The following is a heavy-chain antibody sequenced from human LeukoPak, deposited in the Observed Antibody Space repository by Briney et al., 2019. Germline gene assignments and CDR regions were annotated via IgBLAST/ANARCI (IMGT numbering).Heavy chain of an antibody. J-gene: IGHJ4*02. Sequence: SGTLSLTCTVSGGSISSYYWSWIRQPAGKGLEWIGRIYTSGSTNYNPSLKSRVTISVDKSKNQFSLKLSSVTAADTAVYYCALTGITGTSRFDYWGQGTLVTVSS. V-gene: IGHV4-4*07. CDR1: GGSISSYY. CDR2: IYTSGST. CDR3: ALTGITGTSRFDY. D-gene: IGHD1-7*01.